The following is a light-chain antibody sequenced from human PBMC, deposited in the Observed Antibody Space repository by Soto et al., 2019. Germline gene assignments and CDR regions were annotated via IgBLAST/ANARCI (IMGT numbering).Light chain of an antibody. J-gene: IGKJ1*01. CDR1: QSISSRY. CDR2: GAS. Sequence: EIVLTQSPETLSSSPGQRATLSCRASQSISSRYFAWYQQKPGQAPRLLIYGASTRAAGVPDRVGGSGSGTDFTLTISGLEPDDFAVYYCNQYGSSPGTFGQGTKVEIK. CDR3: NQYGSSPGT. V-gene: IGKV3-20*01.